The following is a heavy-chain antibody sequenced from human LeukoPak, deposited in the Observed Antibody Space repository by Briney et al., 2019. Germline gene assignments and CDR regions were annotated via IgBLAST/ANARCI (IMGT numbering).Heavy chain of an antibody. CDR2: INPNSGGT. CDR3: ARDLAEQWLVTGGYYFDY. V-gene: IGHV1-2*02. D-gene: IGHD6-19*01. Sequence: ASVKDSCKASGYTFTGYFMHWVRQAPGQGLKWMGWINPNSGGTNYAQKFQGRVTMTRDTSISTAYMELSRLRSDDTAVYYCARDLAEQWLVTGGYYFDYWGQGTLVTVSS. CDR1: GYTFTGYF. J-gene: IGHJ4*02.